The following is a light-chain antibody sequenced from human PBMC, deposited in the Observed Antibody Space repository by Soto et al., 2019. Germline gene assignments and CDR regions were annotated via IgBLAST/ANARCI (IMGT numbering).Light chain of an antibody. J-gene: IGKJ5*01. CDR1: QSVSIN. Sequence: EIVLTQSPATLSLSPGERATLSRRASQSVSINLAWYQQKPGQAPRLLIYGASTRATGIPARFSGSGSGTEFTLTISSLQSEDFAVYYCQQYNNRPPITFGQGTRLEIK. CDR3: QQYNNRPPIT. V-gene: IGKV3D-15*01. CDR2: GAS.